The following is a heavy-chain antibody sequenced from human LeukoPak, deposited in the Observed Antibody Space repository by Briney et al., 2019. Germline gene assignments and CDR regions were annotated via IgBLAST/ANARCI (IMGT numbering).Heavy chain of an antibody. D-gene: IGHD3-16*02. V-gene: IGHV1-18*01. J-gene: IGHJ3*02. CDR1: GYRFSSYG. CDR3: ARTKSRLGELSLDPDVFDI. CDR2: ISAYNGNT. Sequence: GASVKVSCKASGYRFSSYGISWVRQAPGQGLEWMGWISAYNGNTNSAQKFQGRVTMTTDTSTSPAYMELRSLRSDDRAVNYCARTKSRLGELSLDPDVFDIWGQGTMVTVSS.